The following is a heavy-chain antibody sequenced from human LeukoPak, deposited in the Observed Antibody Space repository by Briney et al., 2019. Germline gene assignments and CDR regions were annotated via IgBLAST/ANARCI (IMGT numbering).Heavy chain of an antibody. D-gene: IGHD6-13*01. CDR2: INHSGST. Sequence: SETLSLTCAVYGGSFSGYYWSWIRQPPGKGLEWIGEINHSGSTNYNPSLKSRVTISVDTSKNQFSLKLSSVTAADTAVYYCARAPYSRPSGYFDYWGQGTLVTVSS. CDR1: GGSFSGYY. V-gene: IGHV4-34*01. J-gene: IGHJ4*02. CDR3: ARAPYSRPSGYFDY.